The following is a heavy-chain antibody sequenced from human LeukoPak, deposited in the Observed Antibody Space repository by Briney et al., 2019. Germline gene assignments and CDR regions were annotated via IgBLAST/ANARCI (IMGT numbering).Heavy chain of an antibody. D-gene: IGHD3-22*01. CDR1: GYTFTGYY. V-gene: IGHV1-2*06. CDR2: INPNSGGT. Sequence: ASVKVSCKASGYTFTGYYMHWVRQAPGQGLEWMGQINPNSGGTNYAQKFQGRVTMTRDTSISTAYMELSRLRSDDTAVYYCARVGGRTTWGPTMSGSSGYYYNYWGQGTLVTVSS. J-gene: IGHJ4*02. CDR3: ARVGGRTTWGPTMSGSSGYYYNY.